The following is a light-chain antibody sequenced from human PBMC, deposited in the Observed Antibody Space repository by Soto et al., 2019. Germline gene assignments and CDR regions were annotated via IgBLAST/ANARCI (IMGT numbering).Light chain of an antibody. V-gene: IGKV1-5*01. CDR1: QSISSW. CDR2: DAS. CDR3: QQYSTYPWT. Sequence: DIQRTQSPSTLSASVGGRVTVACRSSQSISSWLAWYQQKPGKAPKVLIFDASSLESGVPSRFSGSGSATEFTLTISSLQPDDFATYYCQQYSTYPWTFGQGTKV. J-gene: IGKJ1*01.